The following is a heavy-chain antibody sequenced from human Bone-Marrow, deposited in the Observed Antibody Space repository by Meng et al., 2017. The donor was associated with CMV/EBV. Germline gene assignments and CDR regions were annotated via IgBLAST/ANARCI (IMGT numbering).Heavy chain of an antibody. D-gene: IGHD6-6*01. CDR1: GGSISSSNW. V-gene: IGHV4-4*02. CDR3: ARDGIAYSSSSGFDY. CDR2: IYHSRST. Sequence: GSLRLSCAVSGGSISSSNWWSWVRQPPGKGLAWIGEIYHSRSTNYNPSLKSRVTISVDKSKNQFSLKLSSVTAADTAVYYCARDGIAYSSSSGFDYWGQGTLVTVSS. J-gene: IGHJ4*02.